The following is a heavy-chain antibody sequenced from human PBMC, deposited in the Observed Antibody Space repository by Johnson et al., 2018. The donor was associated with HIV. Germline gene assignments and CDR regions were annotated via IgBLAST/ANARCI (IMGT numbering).Heavy chain of an antibody. V-gene: IGHV3-9*01. CDR2: IGWNSGTI. CDR1: GFTFDDYA. J-gene: IGHJ3*02. D-gene: IGHD3-10*01. Sequence: VQLVESGGGAVQPGRSLTLSCAASGFTFDDYAMHWVRQAPGKGLEWVSSIGWNSGTIGYADSVKGRFTISRDNAKNSLYLQMNSLRAEDTAVYYCARGYRGRRLSAFDIWGQGTMVTVSP. CDR3: ARGYRGRRLSAFDI.